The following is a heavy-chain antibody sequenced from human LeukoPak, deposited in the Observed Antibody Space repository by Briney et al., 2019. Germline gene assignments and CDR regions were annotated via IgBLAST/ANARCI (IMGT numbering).Heavy chain of an antibody. CDR1: GFTFSSYG. V-gene: IGHV3-30*18. CDR2: ISYDGSNK. J-gene: IGHJ5*02. Sequence: GRSLRLSCAASGFTFSSYGMHWVRQAPGKGLEWVAVISYDGSNKYYADSVKGRFTISRNNSKNTLYLQMNSLRAEDTAVYYCAKGAEYADTNWFDPWGQGTLVTVSS. CDR3: AKGAEYADTNWFDP. D-gene: IGHD2-2*01.